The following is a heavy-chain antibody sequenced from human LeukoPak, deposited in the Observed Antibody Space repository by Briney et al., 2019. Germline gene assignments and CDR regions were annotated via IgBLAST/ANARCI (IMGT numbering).Heavy chain of an antibody. Sequence: GGSLRLSCAASGFTFSSYAMSWVRRAPGKGLEWVSAISGSGGSTYYADSVKGRFTISRDNSKNTLYLQMNSLRAEDMAVYYCAKDGEMTDAFDIWGQGTMVTVSS. CDR1: GFTFSSYA. CDR2: ISGSGGST. CDR3: AKDGEMTDAFDI. J-gene: IGHJ3*02. V-gene: IGHV3-23*01. D-gene: IGHD5-24*01.